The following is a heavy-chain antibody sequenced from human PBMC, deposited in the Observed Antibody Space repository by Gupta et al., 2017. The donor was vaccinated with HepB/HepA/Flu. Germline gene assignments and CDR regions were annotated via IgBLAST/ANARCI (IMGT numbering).Heavy chain of an antibody. V-gene: IGHV4-59*08. D-gene: IGHD2-15*01. CDR2: IYYSGST. CDR3: ARQGRRYCSGGSCYSPHFDY. CDR1: GRAISSYY. Sequence: QVQLQESGPGLVTPSETLSLTCTASGRAISSYYWSWIRQPPGKGLEWIGYIYYSGSTNYNPSLKSRVTISVDTSKNQFSLKLSSVTAADTAVYYCARQGRRYCSGGSCYSPHFDYWGQGTLVTVSS. J-gene: IGHJ4*02.